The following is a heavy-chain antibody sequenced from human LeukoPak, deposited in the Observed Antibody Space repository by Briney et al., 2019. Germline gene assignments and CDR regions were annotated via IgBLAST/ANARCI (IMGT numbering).Heavy chain of an antibody. D-gene: IGHD2-2*01. CDR3: ARQIDVGCSSTSCYGHGAFDI. CDR2: IDHSGST. V-gene: IGHV4-34*01. CDR1: GGSFSGYY. Sequence: PETLSLTCAVYGGSFSGYYWSWIRQPPGKGLEWIGEIDHSGSTNYNPSLKSRVTISVDTSKNQFSLKLGSVTAADTAAYYCARQIDVGCSSTSCYGHGAFDIWGQGTVVTVSS. J-gene: IGHJ3*02.